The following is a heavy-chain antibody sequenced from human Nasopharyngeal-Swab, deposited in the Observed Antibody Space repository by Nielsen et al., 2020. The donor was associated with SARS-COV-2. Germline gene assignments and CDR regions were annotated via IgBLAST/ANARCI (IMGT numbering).Heavy chain of an antibody. CDR3: ARDGIVGATTGLDY. V-gene: IGHV3-23*01. J-gene: IGHJ4*02. Sequence: GESLKISCAASGFTFASYAMNWVRQTPGKGLEWVSAVSGSGADTYYADSVKGRFTISRDNSKNTIYLHMNSLRAEGTAVYYCARDGIVGATTGLDYWGQGTLVTVSS. D-gene: IGHD1-26*01. CDR1: GFTFASYA. CDR2: VSGSGADT.